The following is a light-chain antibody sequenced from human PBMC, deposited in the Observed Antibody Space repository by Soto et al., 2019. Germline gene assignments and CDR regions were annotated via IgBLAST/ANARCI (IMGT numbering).Light chain of an antibody. CDR1: QSVGSIY. CDR2: GTS. V-gene: IGKV3-20*01. CDR3: QQYGSSPIT. Sequence: EVVLKQSPGTLSLSTEERATLSCRASQSVGSIYLAWYQQKPGQAPRLLIYGTSSRATGIPDRFSGSGSGTDFSLTICRLEPEDFAVYYCQQYGSSPITFGQGIRLEIK. J-gene: IGKJ5*01.